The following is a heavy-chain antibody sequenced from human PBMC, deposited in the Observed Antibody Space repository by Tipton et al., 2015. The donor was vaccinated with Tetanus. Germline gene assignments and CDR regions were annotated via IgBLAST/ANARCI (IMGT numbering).Heavy chain of an antibody. Sequence: QLVQFGGEVKKPGVSLTISCKASGYNFATFWIGWVRQKPGKGLEWMGIIYPGDSSVRYSPTFEGQVTFSADRSTTTAYLQWDRLKVSDTAMYFCARHGWGTSYSWFDPWGQGTLVTVSS. J-gene: IGHJ5*02. D-gene: IGHD3-10*01. CDR2: IYPGDSSV. CDR1: GYNFATFW. CDR3: ARHGWGTSYSWFDP. V-gene: IGHV5-51*01.